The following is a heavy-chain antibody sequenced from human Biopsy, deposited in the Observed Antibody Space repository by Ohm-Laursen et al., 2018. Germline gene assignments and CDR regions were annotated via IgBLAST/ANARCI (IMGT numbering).Heavy chain of an antibody. J-gene: IGHJ4*02. D-gene: IGHD3-10*01. Sequence: SLRLSCAASGFSFSSYWMHWVRQGPGKGLEWVSGIKWNSGKIDYADSVKGRFTISRDNAKNSLYLHMNSLRTEDSAFYYCARDTGTMVRGVLYQWGQGTQVTVSS. CDR2: IKWNSGKI. CDR1: GFSFSSYW. CDR3: ARDTGTMVRGVLYQ. V-gene: IGHV3-9*01.